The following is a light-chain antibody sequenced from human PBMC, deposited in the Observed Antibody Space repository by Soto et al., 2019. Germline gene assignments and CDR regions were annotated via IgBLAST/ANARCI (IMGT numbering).Light chain of an antibody. CDR2: GSS. Sequence: EVVLTQSPGTLSLSPGERATLSCRASQSVTNNYLAWYQQRPGQAPRLLIFGSSDRATGIPDRFSGSGSGTDFTLTISRLEAGDCAVYYCQQYGSSPPYTFGQGTKLEIK. CDR3: QQYGSSPPYT. CDR1: QSVTNNY. V-gene: IGKV3-20*01. J-gene: IGKJ2*01.